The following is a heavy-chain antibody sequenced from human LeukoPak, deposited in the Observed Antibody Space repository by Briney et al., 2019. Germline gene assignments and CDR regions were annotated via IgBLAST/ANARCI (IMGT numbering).Heavy chain of an antibody. Sequence: SETLSLTCAVYGGPFSGDHWTWIRQPPGKGLEWIGEITHNGSTNYNPSLKSRVTISEDTSKNQFSLKVSSVTAADTAVYYCARGGRNWFDPWGRGTLVTVSS. V-gene: IGHV4-34*01. J-gene: IGHJ5*02. CDR3: ARGGRNWFDP. CDR2: ITHNGST. CDR1: GGPFSGDH.